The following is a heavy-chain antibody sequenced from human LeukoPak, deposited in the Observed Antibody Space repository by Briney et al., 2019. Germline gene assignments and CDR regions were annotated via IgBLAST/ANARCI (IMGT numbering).Heavy chain of an antibody. CDR2: ISVSGDIT. V-gene: IGHV3-23*01. J-gene: IGHJ4*02. D-gene: IGHD3-16*01. CDR3: AKVGRPRSWPHHFDY. CDR1: GFTSIIYA. Sequence: PGGSLRLSCAASGFTSIIYAMNWIRQAPGKGLEWVSSISVSGDITYYADSVKGRFTISRDNSKDTLYLQMNSLRAEDTAVYYCAKVGRPRSWPHHFDYWGQGTLVTVSS.